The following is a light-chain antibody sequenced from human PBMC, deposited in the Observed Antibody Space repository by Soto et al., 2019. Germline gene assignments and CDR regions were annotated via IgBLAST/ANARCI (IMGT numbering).Light chain of an antibody. CDR3: QQYGSWYT. CDR2: GAS. V-gene: IGKV3-20*01. Sequence: EIVLTQSPGTLSLSPGERATLSCRASQSVSSSYLAWYQQKPGQAPRLLIYGASSRATGIPDRFSGSGSGTDFTLTISRLEPEDFAVYYCQQYGSWYTFGQGPKLQIK. CDR1: QSVSSSY. J-gene: IGKJ2*01.